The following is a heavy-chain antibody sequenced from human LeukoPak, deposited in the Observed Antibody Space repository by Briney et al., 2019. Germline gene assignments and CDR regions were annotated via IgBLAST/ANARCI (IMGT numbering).Heavy chain of an antibody. CDR2: IYYSGST. V-gene: IGHV4-59*11. Sequence: PSETLSLTCTVSGGSISSHYGSWIRQPPEKGLEWIGYIYYSGSTNYNPSLKSRVTISVDTSKNQFSLKLSSVTAADTTVYYCTRSCVRNYYYYYYYYMDVWGKGTTVTVSS. CDR3: TRSCVRNYYYYYYYYMDV. D-gene: IGHD3-9*01. CDR1: GGSISSHY. J-gene: IGHJ6*03.